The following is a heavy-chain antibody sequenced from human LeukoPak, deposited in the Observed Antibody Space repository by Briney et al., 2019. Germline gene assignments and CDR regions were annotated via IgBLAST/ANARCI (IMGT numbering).Heavy chain of an antibody. J-gene: IGHJ6*02. CDR2: IYYSGST. V-gene: IGHV4-61*08. Sequence: SETLSLTCTVSGGSISSGGYYWSWIRQHPGKGLEWIGYIYYSGSTNYNPSLKSRVTISVDTSKNQFSLKLSSVTAADTAVYYCARSYSSWYLPPGGGVYYYGMDVWGQGTTVTVSS. CDR1: GGSISSGGYY. D-gene: IGHD6-13*01. CDR3: ARSYSSWYLPPGGGVYYYGMDV.